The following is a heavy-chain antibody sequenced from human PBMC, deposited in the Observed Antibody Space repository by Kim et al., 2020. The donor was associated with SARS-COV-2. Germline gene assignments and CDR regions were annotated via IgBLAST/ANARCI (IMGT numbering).Heavy chain of an antibody. D-gene: IGHD2-21*01. CDR3: ARDQDCGGDCYHYANWFDP. J-gene: IGHJ5*02. CDR2: IYTSGST. Sequence: SETLSLTCTVSGGSISSYYWSWIRQPAGKGLEWIGRIYTSGSTNYNPSLKSRVTMSVDTSKNQFSLKLSSVTAADTAVYYCARDQDCGGDCYHYANWFDPWGQGTLVTVSS. V-gene: IGHV4-4*07. CDR1: GGSISSYY.